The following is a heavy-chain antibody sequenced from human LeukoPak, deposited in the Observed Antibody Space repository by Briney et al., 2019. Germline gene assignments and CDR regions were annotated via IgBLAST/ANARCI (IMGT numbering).Heavy chain of an antibody. D-gene: IGHD3-3*01. CDR1: GFTFDDYA. Sequence: PGRSLRLSCAASGFTFDDYAMHWARHAPGKGLEWVSGISWNSGSIGYADSVKGRFTISRDNAKNSLYLQMNSLRAEDTALYYCAKDIQGDFWSGYYPRTYYYYGMDVWGQGTTVTVSS. CDR2: ISWNSGSI. CDR3: AKDIQGDFWSGYYPRTYYYYGMDV. J-gene: IGHJ6*02. V-gene: IGHV3-9*01.